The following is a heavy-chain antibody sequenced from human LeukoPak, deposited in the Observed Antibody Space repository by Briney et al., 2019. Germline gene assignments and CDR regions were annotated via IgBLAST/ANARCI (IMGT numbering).Heavy chain of an antibody. CDR3: ARQRPYYDSSGYILGY. CDR2: ISYDGSNK. CDR1: GFTFSSYA. J-gene: IGHJ4*02. Sequence: GGSLRLSCAASGFTFSSYAMHWVRQAPGKGLEWVAVISYDGSNKYYADSVKGRFTISRDNSKNTLYLQMNSLRAEDTAVYYCARQRPYYDSSGYILGYWGQGTLVTVSS. V-gene: IGHV3-30*04. D-gene: IGHD3-22*01.